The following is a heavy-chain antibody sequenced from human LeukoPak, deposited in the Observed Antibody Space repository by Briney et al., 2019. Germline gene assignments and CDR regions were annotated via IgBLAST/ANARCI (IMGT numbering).Heavy chain of an antibody. D-gene: IGHD2-21*02. Sequence: GGSLRLSCAASGFTFSTYSMNWVRQAPGKGLEWVSSISDSSAFIYYAESVRGRFTVSRDNAKSSLFLQMNSLRAEDTAVYYCASPYCGGDCYSNSNAFDIWGQGTMVTVSS. J-gene: IGHJ3*02. CDR1: GFTFSTYS. V-gene: IGHV3-21*01. CDR3: ASPYCGGDCYSNSNAFDI. CDR2: ISDSSAFI.